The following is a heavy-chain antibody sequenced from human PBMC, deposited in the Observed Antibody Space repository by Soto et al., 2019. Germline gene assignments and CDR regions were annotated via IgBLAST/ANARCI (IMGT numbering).Heavy chain of an antibody. CDR2: IYYSGST. CDR3: ARDLGGTSYSSGSYNGLDV. D-gene: IGHD3-10*01. Sequence: SETLSMAGTGSGGAISTRGHYCGWIRQDPGKGLEWIGYIYYSGSTYYNPSLRSRVTMSVDTSKNQFSLKLRSVTAADTAVYYCARDLGGTSYSSGSYNGLDVWGQGTTVTVSS. J-gene: IGHJ6*02. V-gene: IGHV4-31*03. CDR1: GGAISTRGHY.